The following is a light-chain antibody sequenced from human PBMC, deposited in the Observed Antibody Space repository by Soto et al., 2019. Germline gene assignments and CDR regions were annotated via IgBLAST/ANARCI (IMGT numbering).Light chain of an antibody. J-gene: IGKJ1*01. CDR3: QQYFNWWK. V-gene: IGKV3-15*01. Sequence: EIVMTQSPATLSVSPGERSSLSCRASQSVSSNLAWYQQKPGQAPRLLIYGASTRATGIPARFSGSGSGTEFTLTISSLQSEDFAVYHCQQYFNWWKCGQGTKGDIK. CDR1: QSVSSN. CDR2: GAS.